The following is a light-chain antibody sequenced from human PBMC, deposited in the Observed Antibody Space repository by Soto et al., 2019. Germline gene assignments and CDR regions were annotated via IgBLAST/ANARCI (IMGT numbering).Light chain of an antibody. CDR3: QRRTNWPPWT. CDR1: QSVENY. V-gene: IGKV3-11*01. Sequence: EIVLTQSPATLSLSPGERATLSCRASQSVENYLNWYQQKPGQAPRLLIYDASNRATGIPARFSGSGSGTDFTLTISSLEPEDFAVYYCQRRTNWPPWTFGQGTKVEIK. J-gene: IGKJ1*01. CDR2: DAS.